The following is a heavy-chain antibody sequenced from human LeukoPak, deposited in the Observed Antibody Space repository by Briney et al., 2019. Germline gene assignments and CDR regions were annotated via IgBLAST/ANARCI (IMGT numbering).Heavy chain of an antibody. D-gene: IGHD6-19*01. Sequence: GGSLRLSCAASGFTFSSYGMHWVRQAPGKGLEWVAFIRPDGSNKYYADSVKGRFTISRDNSKNTLYLQMNSLRAEDTAVYYCARVHSSGWYQFDYWGQGTLVTVSS. V-gene: IGHV3-30*02. CDR3: ARVHSSGWYQFDY. J-gene: IGHJ4*02. CDR2: IRPDGSNK. CDR1: GFTFSSYG.